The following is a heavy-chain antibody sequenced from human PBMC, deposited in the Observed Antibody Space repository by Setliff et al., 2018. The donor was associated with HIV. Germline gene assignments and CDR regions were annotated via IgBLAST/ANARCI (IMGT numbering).Heavy chain of an antibody. CDR1: GFTFTSSA. V-gene: IGHV1-58*02. CDR2: IVVGSGNT. J-gene: IGHJ5*02. CDR3: AAATYYDFWSGYEHWFDP. D-gene: IGHD3-3*01. Sequence: SVKVSCKASGFTFTSSAMQWVRQARGQRLEWIGWIVVGSGNTNYAQKFQERVTITRDVSTSTAYMELSSLRSEDTAVYYCAAATYYDFWSGYEHWFDPWGQGTLVTVSS.